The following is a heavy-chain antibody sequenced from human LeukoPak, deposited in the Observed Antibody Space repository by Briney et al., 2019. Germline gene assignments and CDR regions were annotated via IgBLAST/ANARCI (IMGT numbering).Heavy chain of an antibody. D-gene: IGHD6-13*01. CDR3: ASSIAAAGIGQNTFDI. Sequence: GESLKISCKGSGYSFSTYRISWVRQMPGKGLEWMGKIDPSDFYTDYSPSLEGHATISADTSISTAFLQWSSLKTSDTAIYYCASSIAAAGIGQNTFDIWGQGTVVAVSS. V-gene: IGHV5-10-1*01. CDR2: IDPSDFYT. CDR1: GYSFSTYR. J-gene: IGHJ3*02.